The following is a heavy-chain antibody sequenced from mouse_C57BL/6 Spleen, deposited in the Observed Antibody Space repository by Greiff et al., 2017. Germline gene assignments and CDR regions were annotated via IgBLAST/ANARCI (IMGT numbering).Heavy chain of an antibody. D-gene: IGHD2-5*01. V-gene: IGHV1-39*01. J-gene: IGHJ1*03. CDR1: GYSFTDYN. CDR3: ARGEAYSNYGWYFDV. CDR2: INPNYGTT. Sequence: VQLKESGPELVKPGASVKISCKASGYSFTDYNMNWVKQSNGKSLEWIGVINPNYGTTSYNQKFKGKATLTVDQSSSTAYMQLNSLTSEDSAVYYCARGEAYSNYGWYFDVWGTGTTVTVSS.